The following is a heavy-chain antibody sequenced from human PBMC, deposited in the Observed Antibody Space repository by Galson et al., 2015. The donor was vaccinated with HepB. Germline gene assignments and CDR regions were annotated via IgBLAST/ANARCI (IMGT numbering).Heavy chain of an antibody. D-gene: IGHD3-22*01. V-gene: IGHV1-69*04. J-gene: IGHJ6*02. CDR2: IIPILGIA. CDR1: GGTFSSYA. CDR3: ASDDSSYYYYGMDV. Sequence: SVKVSCKASGGTFSSYAISWVRQAPGQGLEWMGRIIPILGIANYAQKFQGRVTITADESTSTAYMELSSLRSEDTAVYYCASDDSSYYYYGMDVWGQGTTVTVSS.